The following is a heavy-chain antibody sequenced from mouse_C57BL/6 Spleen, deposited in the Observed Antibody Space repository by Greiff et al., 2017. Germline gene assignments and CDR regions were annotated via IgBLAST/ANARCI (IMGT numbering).Heavy chain of an antibody. CDR1: GYSITSGYY. V-gene: IGHV3-6*01. Sequence: EVQLVESGPGLVKPSQSLSLTCSVTGYSITSGYYWNWLRQFPGNKLEWMGYISNDGSNNYNPSLKNRISITRDTSKNQFFLKLNSVTTEDTATYYCARGVTSWLAYWGQGTLVTVSA. D-gene: IGHD2-2*01. CDR2: ISNDGSN. J-gene: IGHJ3*01. CDR3: ARGVTSWLAY.